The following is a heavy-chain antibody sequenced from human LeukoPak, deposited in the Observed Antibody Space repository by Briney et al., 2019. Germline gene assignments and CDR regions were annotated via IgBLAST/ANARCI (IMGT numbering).Heavy chain of an antibody. CDR3: ARAIGSSWGKVDY. CDR2: IKTDGSRT. J-gene: IGHJ4*02. V-gene: IGHV3-74*01. D-gene: IGHD6-13*01. Sequence: GGSLRLSCVASGFTFSNYWMHWVRQAPGKGLVWVSRIKTDGSRTNYADSVKGRFTISRDNAKNTVYLEMNSLRNEDTAVYYCARAIGSSWGKVDYWGQGTLVTVSS. CDR1: GFTFSNYW.